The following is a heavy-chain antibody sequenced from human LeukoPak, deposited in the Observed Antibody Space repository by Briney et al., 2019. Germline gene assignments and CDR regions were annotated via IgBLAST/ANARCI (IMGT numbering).Heavy chain of an antibody. CDR3: VRTEVSSGSEDY. D-gene: IGHD6-19*01. J-gene: IGHJ4*02. CDR1: GGSISSYY. V-gene: IGHV4-59*06. CDR2: IYYSGST. Sequence: PSETLSLTCTVSGGSISSYYWSWIRQPAGKGLEWIGHIYYSGSTYYNPSLKSRVTISLDTSKNQFSLKLSSVTAADTAVYYCVRTEVSSGSEDYWGQGTLVTVSS.